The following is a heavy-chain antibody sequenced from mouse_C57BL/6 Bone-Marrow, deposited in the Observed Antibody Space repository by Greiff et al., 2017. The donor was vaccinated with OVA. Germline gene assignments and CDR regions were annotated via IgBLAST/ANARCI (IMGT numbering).Heavy chain of an antibody. J-gene: IGHJ2*01. Sequence: VQLQQSGAELARPGASVKMSCKASGYTFTSYKIHWVKQRPGQGLEWIGYIDPTNDYTNYNQKFKGKATLTADKSASTSYMQLSSLTSEDSAVYYCTRGYYFDYWGQGTTLTVSS. CDR2: IDPTNDYT. V-gene: IGHV1-4*01. CDR3: TRGYYFDY. CDR1: GYTFTSYK.